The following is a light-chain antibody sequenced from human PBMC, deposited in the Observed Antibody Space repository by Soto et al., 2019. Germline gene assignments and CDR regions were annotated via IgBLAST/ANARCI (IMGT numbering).Light chain of an antibody. CDR2: ATS. CDR3: QQYNNWPLT. J-gene: IGKJ4*01. V-gene: IGKV3-15*01. CDR1: QSFSSD. Sequence: EILMTQSPVTLSVSPGERATLSCRASQSFSSDLAWYQQKPGQPPRLLIYATSTRATGIPARFSGSGSGTEFTLTISTLQSEDFAVYYCQQYNNWPLTFGGGTKVDIK.